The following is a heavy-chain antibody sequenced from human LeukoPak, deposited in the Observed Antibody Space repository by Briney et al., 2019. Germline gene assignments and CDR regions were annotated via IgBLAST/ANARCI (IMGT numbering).Heavy chain of an antibody. D-gene: IGHD3-22*01. J-gene: IGHJ6*02. CDR3: ARDRGYYDSSGYQAGGHYYYGMDV. Sequence: PETLSLTCTVSGGSISSYYWSWIRQPPGKGLEWIGYIYYSGSTNYNPSLKSRVTISVDTSKNQFSLKLSSVTAADTAVYYCARDRGYYDSSGYQAGGHYYYGMDVWGQGTTVTVSS. CDR1: GGSISSYY. CDR2: IYYSGST. V-gene: IGHV4-59*01.